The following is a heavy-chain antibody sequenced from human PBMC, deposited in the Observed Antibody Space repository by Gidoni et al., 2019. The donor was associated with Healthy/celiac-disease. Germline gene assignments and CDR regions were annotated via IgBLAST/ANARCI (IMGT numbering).Heavy chain of an antibody. Sequence: QVQRVQSGAAVKKPGASVKVSSKASGYTFTGYYMHWVRQAPGQVLEWMGRINPNSGGTNYAQKFQGRVTMTRDTSISTAYMELSRLRSDDTAVYYCARGYLCALRGLDAFDIWGQGTMVTVSS. D-gene: IGHD4-17*01. V-gene: IGHV1-2*06. CDR2: INPNSGGT. CDR1: GYTFTGYY. J-gene: IGHJ3*02. CDR3: ARGYLCALRGLDAFDI.